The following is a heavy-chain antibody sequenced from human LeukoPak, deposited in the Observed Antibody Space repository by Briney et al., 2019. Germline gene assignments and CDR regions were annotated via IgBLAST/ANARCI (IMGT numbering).Heavy chain of an antibody. CDR3: ARSDTHHIHSSSWHFDY. CDR2: RSYSGST. CDR1: GGSFSGYT. Sequence: SETLSLTCDVYGGSFSGYTWDWIRQVPGNGLEWIGYRSYSGSTNYNPSLKSRVSISIDTSKNQFSLELNSVTAADTAVYYCARSDTHHIHSSSWHFDYWGQGTLVTVSS. V-gene: IGHV4-59*01. D-gene: IGHD6-13*01. J-gene: IGHJ4*02.